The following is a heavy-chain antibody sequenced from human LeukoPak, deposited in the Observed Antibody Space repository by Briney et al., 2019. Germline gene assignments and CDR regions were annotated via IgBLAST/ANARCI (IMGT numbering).Heavy chain of an antibody. CDR1: GGTFSSYA. D-gene: IGHD6-19*01. J-gene: IGHJ4*02. CDR2: IIPIFGTA. Sequence: ASVKVSCKASGGTFSSYAISWVRQASGQGLEWMGRIIPIFGTANYAQKFQGRVTITTDESTSTAYMELSSLRSEDTAVYYCAGDSSGWPSDYWGQGTLVTVSS. CDR3: AGDSSGWPSDY. V-gene: IGHV1-69*05.